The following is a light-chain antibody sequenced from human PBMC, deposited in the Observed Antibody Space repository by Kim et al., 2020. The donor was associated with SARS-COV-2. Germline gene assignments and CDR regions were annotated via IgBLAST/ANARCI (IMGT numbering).Light chain of an antibody. Sequence: SFKITSTLRGGDRDYIIAWHQQQPGKAPRYLMKLEGSGSYSKGSGVPDRFSGSSSGADRSLIISNLQSEDEADYYCEAWDSNTHVFGTGTKVTVL. CDR1: GGDRDYI. V-gene: IGLV4-60*03. CDR3: EAWDSNTHV. J-gene: IGLJ1*01. CDR2: LEGSGSY.